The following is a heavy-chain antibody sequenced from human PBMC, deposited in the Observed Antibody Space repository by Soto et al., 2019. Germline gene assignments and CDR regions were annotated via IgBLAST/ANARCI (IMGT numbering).Heavy chain of an antibody. V-gene: IGHV4-61*01. Sequence: QVQLQESGPGLVKPSETLSLTCTVSDGSVSSGSYYWTWIRQPPGKGLEWIGYIYSSGSTLYNPSLKSRVIISVATSMNQFSLKLSSVTAADTAVYYCARDSLALFDSWGQGTLVTVSS. CDR3: ARDSLALFDS. CDR1: DGSVSSGSYY. CDR2: IYSSGST. J-gene: IGHJ4*02. D-gene: IGHD5-12*01.